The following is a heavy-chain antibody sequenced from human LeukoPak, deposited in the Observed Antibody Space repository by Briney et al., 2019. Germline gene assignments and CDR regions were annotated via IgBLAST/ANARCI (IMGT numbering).Heavy chain of an antibody. J-gene: IGHJ6*02. D-gene: IGHD6-6*01. CDR2: IYYSGST. Sequence: SETLSPTCTVSGGSISSYYWSWIRQPPGKGLEWIGYIYYSGSTNYNPSLKSRVTISVDTSKNQFSLKLSSVTAADTAVYYCARSVAAHYYYYGMDVWGQGTTVTVSS. V-gene: IGHV4-59*01. CDR3: ARSVAAHYYYYGMDV. CDR1: GGSISSYY.